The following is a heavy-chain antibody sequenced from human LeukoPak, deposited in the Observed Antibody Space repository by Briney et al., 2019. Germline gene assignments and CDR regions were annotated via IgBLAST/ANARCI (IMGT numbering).Heavy chain of an antibody. V-gene: IGHV3-74*01. CDR3: AKHIAAHTYYYYGMDV. D-gene: IGHD6-6*01. CDR1: GFTFSSYW. Sequence: GGSLRLSCAASGFTFSSYWMHWVRQAPGKGLVWVSRINSDGSSTSYADSVKGRFTISRDNSKNTLYLQMNSLRAEDTAVYYCAKHIAAHTYYYYGMDVWGQGTTVTVSS. J-gene: IGHJ6*02. CDR2: INSDGSST.